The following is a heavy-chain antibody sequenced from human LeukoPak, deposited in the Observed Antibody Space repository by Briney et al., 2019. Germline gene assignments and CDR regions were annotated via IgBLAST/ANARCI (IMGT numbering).Heavy chain of an antibody. CDR3: AKGSWEWELLSSFGY. J-gene: IGHJ4*02. D-gene: IGHD1-26*01. Sequence: GGSLRLSCAASGFTFSSYAMSWVRQAPGKGLEWVSAISGSGGSTYYADSVKGRFTISRDNSKNTLYLQMNSLRAEDTAVYYCAKGSWEWELLSSFGYWGQGTLVTVSS. V-gene: IGHV3-23*01. CDR1: GFTFSSYA. CDR2: ISGSGGST.